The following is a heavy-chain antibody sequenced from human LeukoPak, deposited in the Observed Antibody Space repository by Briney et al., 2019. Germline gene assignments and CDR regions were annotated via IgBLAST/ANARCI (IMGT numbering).Heavy chain of an antibody. CDR3: ARGIVVPGIDY. D-gene: IGHD2-15*01. CDR2: IKQDGSEK. J-gene: IGHJ4*02. CDR1: GFTFSSNW. Sequence: SGGSLRLSCAVSGFTFSSNWMSWVRQAPGKGLEWVANIKQDGSEKYYVDSVKGRFVVSRDNAKNSLYLQMNSLGAEDTAVYYCARGIVVPGIDYWGQGTLVTVSS. V-gene: IGHV3-7*01.